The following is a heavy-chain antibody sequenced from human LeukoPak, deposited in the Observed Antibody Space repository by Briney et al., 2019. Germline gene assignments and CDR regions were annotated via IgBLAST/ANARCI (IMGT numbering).Heavy chain of an antibody. V-gene: IGHV3-7*01. J-gene: IGHJ4*02. D-gene: IGHD2/OR15-2a*01. CDR1: GFMFNRFS. CDR3: ASVDFDNNAHYHYYLPN. Sequence: GGSLRLSCAASGFMFNRFSMSWVRQTPGKGLEWVANIKQDGSQKEYADSVKGRFAISRDNANNFLDLQMNSLRAEDTGVYYCASVDFDNNAHYHYYLPNWGQGTRVTVSS. CDR2: IKQDGSQK.